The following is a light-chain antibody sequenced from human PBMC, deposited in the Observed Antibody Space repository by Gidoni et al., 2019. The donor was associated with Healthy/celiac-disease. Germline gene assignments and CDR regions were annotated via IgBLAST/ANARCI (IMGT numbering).Light chain of an antibody. CDR2: DAS. Sequence: PGERATLSCRARQSVSSYLAWYQQKPGQAPRLLIYDASNRATGIPARFSGSGSGTDFTLTISSLEPEDFAVYYCQQRSNWPPITFGQXTRLEIK. V-gene: IGKV3-11*01. CDR1: QSVSSY. CDR3: QQRSNWPPIT. J-gene: IGKJ5*01.